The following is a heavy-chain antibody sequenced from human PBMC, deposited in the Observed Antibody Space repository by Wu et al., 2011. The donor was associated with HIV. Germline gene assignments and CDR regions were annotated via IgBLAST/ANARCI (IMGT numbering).Heavy chain of an antibody. CDR1: GYTFTDYF. Sequence: QVQLVQSGAEVKKPGASVRVSCKASGYTFTDYFMHWMRQAPGQGLEWMGWINPNGGGTNYAQRFQGRVTMTRDTSISTAYMELRGLRSDDTAVYYCARITMVRGVMFDYWGQGTLVTVSS. CDR3: ARITMVRGVMFDY. D-gene: IGHD3-10*01. CDR2: INPNGGGT. J-gene: IGHJ4*02. V-gene: IGHV1-2*02.